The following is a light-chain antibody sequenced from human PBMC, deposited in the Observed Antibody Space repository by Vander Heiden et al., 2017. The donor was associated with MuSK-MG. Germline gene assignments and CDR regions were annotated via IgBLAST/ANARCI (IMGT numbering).Light chain of an antibody. CDR3: QQSDRSPRT. V-gene: IGKV1-39*01. CDR2: AAS. J-gene: IGKJ1*01. CDR1: QSISSY. Sequence: DIQMTQSPSSLSASVGDRVTITCRASQSISSYLNWYQQKPGKAPKVLIYAASRLQSGVPSRFSGSGSGTDFTLTISSLQPEDFATYCCQQSDRSPRTFGQGTKVEIK.